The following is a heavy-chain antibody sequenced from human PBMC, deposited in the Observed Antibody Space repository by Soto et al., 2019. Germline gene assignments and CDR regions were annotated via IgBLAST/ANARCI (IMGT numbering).Heavy chain of an antibody. CDR2: ISSTTNYI. CDR3: ARESEDLTSNFDY. Sequence: SLRLSCAASGFTFTRYSMNWVRQAPGKGLEWVSYISSTTNYIYYGDSMKGRFTISRDNAKNSLYLEMNSLRDEDTAVYYCARESEDLTSNFDYWGQGTLVTVSS. CDR1: GFTFTRYS. J-gene: IGHJ4*02. V-gene: IGHV3-21*06.